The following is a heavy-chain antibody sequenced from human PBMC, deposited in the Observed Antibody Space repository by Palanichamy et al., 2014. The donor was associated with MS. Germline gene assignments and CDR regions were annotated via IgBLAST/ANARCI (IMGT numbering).Heavy chain of an antibody. J-gene: IGHJ4*02. CDR3: TTRRSLDN. Sequence: EVLLVQSGAEVKKPGTAARISCRASGYTFTDSFLHWVKQAPGEGLMWVGLVDPEDGETKYAEEFQGRVTMTADTSTYTAYMELSSLRSDDTAVYYCTTRRSLDNWGQGTLVTVSS. D-gene: IGHD3-10*01. CDR2: VDPEDGET. V-gene: IGHV1-69-2*01. CDR1: GYTFTDSF.